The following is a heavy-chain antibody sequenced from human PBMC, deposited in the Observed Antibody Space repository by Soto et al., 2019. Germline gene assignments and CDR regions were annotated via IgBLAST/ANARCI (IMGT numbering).Heavy chain of an antibody. V-gene: IGHV1-18*04. CDR2: ISTHNGKT. Sequence: QVQLVQSGAEMKKPGASVRVSCKASGYTFTAYGITWVRQAPGQGLEYMGWISTHNGKTNYVQNLQGRGILTTDKSTSTAYMEVRALTSDDTGVYYCAMGVAVAAVYYFDHWGQGTLVTVSS. CDR3: AMGVAVAAVYYFDH. J-gene: IGHJ4*02. CDR1: GYTFTAYG. D-gene: IGHD6-19*01.